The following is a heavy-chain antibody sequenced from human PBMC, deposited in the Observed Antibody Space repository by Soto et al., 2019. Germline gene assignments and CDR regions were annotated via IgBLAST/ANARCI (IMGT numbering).Heavy chain of an antibody. J-gene: IGHJ6*02. CDR3: AKALEGLRFFHWGMDV. CDR2: IRGSGGST. Sequence: EVQLLESGGGLVPPGGSLSLSCAASGFTFSSYAMSWVRQAPGKGLEWVSAIRGSGGSTYYADSVKGRFTLSRDNSKNTLYLQMNSLRAEDTAVYYCAKALEGLRFFHWGMDVWGQGTTVTVSS. D-gene: IGHD3-16*01. CDR1: GFTFSSYA. V-gene: IGHV3-23*01.